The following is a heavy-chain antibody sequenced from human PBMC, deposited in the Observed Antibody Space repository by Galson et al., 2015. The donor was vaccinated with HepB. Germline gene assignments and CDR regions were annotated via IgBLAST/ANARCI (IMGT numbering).Heavy chain of an antibody. CDR2: ISAYNGNT. V-gene: IGHV1-18*01. CDR3: ARELDSYDTSGYSNYFDC. D-gene: IGHD3-22*01. J-gene: IGHJ4*02. Sequence: SVKVSCKASGYNFTDYGISWVRQAPGQGLEWMGWISAYNGNTNSAQKVQGRVTMTTGTFTSTAYMELRSLRSDDTAVYYCARELDSYDTSGYSNYFDCWGQGTLVTVSS. CDR1: GYNFTDYG.